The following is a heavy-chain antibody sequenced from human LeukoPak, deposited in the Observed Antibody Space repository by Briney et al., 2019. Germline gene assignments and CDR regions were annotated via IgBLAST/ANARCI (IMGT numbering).Heavy chain of an antibody. J-gene: IGHJ4*02. Sequence: GGSLRLSCAASGFTFSSYSMNWVRQAPGKGLEWVSYISSSGSTIYYADSVKGRFTISRDNAKNSLYLQMNSLRAEDTAVYYCARGNQGGDYYDSSGYSDWGQGTLVTVSS. D-gene: IGHD3-22*01. CDR3: ARGNQGGDYYDSSGYSD. V-gene: IGHV3-48*04. CDR2: ISSSGSTI. CDR1: GFTFSSYS.